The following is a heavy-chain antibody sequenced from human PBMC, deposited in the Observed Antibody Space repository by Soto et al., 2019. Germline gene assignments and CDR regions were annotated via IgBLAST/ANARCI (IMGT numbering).Heavy chain of an antibody. CDR2: INHSGST. J-gene: IGHJ3*02. CDR3: AIDYGDLDAFDI. D-gene: IGHD4-17*01. V-gene: IGHV4-34*01. CDR1: AGSFSGYS. Sequence: QVQLQQWGAGLLKPSETLSLTCAVYAGSFSGYSWSWIRQPPGKGLEWIGEINHSGSTNYNPSLKSRVTISVDTSKNQFSLKLSSVTAADTAVYYCAIDYGDLDAFDIWGQGTMVTVSS.